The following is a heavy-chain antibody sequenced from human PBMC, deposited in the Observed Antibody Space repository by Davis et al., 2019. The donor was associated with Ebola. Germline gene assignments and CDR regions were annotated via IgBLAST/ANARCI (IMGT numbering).Heavy chain of an antibody. D-gene: IGHD3-22*01. CDR3: AKIVFTMIVVGYFDY. J-gene: IGHJ4*02. CDR2: ISYDGSNK. Sequence: GESLKISCAASGFTFSSYWMSWVRQAPGKGLEWVAVISYDGSNKYYADSVKGRFTISRDNSKNTLYLQMNSLRAEDTAVYYCAKIVFTMIVVGYFDYWGQGTLVTVSS. V-gene: IGHV3-30*18. CDR1: GFTFSSYW.